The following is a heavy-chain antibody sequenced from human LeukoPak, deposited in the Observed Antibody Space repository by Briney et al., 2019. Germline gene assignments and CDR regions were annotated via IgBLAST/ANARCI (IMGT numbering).Heavy chain of an antibody. CDR1: GYTFTSYA. Sequence: ASVKVSCKASGYTFTSYAMYWVRQAPGQRLEWMGWINAGNGNTKYSQKFQGRVTITRDTSASTAYMELSSLRSEDTAVYYCARDEVPYYYGLDYWGQGTLVTVSS. CDR2: INAGNGNT. V-gene: IGHV1-3*01. J-gene: IGHJ4*02. CDR3: ARDEVPYYYGLDY. D-gene: IGHD3-10*01.